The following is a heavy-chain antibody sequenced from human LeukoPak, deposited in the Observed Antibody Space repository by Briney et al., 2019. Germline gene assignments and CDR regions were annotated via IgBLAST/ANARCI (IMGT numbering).Heavy chain of an antibody. D-gene: IGHD6-19*01. CDR3: ARVSYSSGWSPVGY. Sequence: PGRSLSLSCAASGFSFSSYGMHWVRQAPGKGLEWVSGISGSGGSTYYADSVKGRFTISRDNAKNSLYLQMNSLRAEDTALYYCARVSYSSGWSPVGYWGQGTLVTVSS. CDR2: ISGSGGST. CDR1: GFSFSSYG. J-gene: IGHJ4*02. V-gene: IGHV3-21*04.